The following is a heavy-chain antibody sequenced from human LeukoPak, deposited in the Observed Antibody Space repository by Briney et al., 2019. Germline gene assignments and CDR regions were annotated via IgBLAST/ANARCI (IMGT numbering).Heavy chain of an antibody. J-gene: IGHJ4*02. V-gene: IGHV3-21*01. D-gene: IGHD6-19*01. Sequence: GGSLRLSCAASGFTFSSYSMNWVRQAPGKGLEWVSSISSSSSYIYYADSVKGRFTISRDNAKNSLYLQMNSLRAEDTAVYYCARGESSGWYGGGGFDYWGQGTLVTVSS. CDR1: GFTFSSYS. CDR3: ARGESSGWYGGGGFDY. CDR2: ISSSSSYI.